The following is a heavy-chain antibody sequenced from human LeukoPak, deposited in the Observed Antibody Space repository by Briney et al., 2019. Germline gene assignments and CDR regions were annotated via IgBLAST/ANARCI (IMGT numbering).Heavy chain of an antibody. V-gene: IGHV4-38-2*02. D-gene: IGHD3-22*01. J-gene: IGHJ5*02. CDR1: GYSISSGNY. CDR2: IDHSGSI. CDR3: ARVMDYYDGTGYPPPAAADP. Sequence: NPSETLPLTCTVSGYSISSGNYWGWIRQPPGKGLEWMGNIDHSGSIYYNPSLKSRVTISVDTSKNQFSLKVSSVTAADTAVYYCARVMDYYDGTGYPPPAAADPWGQGTLVTVSS.